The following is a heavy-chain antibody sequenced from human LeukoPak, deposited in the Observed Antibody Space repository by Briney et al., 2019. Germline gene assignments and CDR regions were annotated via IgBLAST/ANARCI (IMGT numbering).Heavy chain of an antibody. CDR3: AKAGRTSCYPPKVSYMDV. J-gene: IGHJ6*03. Sequence: PGGSLRLSCAASGFTLSSYAMSWVRQAPGKGLEWVSAISGSGGSTYYADSVKGRFTISRDNSKNTLYLQMNSLRAEDTAVYYCAKAGRTSCYPPKVSYMDVWGKGTTVTVSS. V-gene: IGHV3-23*01. CDR2: ISGSGGST. CDR1: GFTLSSYA. D-gene: IGHD2-2*01.